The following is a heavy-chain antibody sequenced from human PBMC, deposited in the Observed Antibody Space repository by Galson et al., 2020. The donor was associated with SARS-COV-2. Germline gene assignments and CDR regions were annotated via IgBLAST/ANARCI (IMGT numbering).Heavy chain of an antibody. V-gene: IGHV4-39*01. J-gene: IGHJ6*02. D-gene: IGHD3-3*01. CDR2: IYYSGST. CDR1: GGSISSSSSY. Sequence: SETLSLTCTVSGGSISSSSSYWGWIRQPPGKGLEWIGSIYYSGSTYYNPSPESRVTISVDTSKNQFSLKLSSVTAADTAAYYCAGVRFLGWLLVGGGMDVWGQGTTVTVSS. CDR3: AGVRFLGWLLVGGGMDV.